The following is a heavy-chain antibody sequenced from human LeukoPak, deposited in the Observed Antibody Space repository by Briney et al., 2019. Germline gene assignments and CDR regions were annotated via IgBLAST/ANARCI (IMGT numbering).Heavy chain of an antibody. Sequence: GGSLRLSCAASGFTFSSYAMSWVRQAPGKGLEWVSAISGSGGSTYYADSVKGRFTISRDNSKNTLYLQMNSLRAEDTAVYYCAKDAGIAVAGINDYWGQGTLVTVSP. D-gene: IGHD6-19*01. CDR2: ISGSGGST. V-gene: IGHV3-23*01. J-gene: IGHJ4*02. CDR1: GFTFSSYA. CDR3: AKDAGIAVAGINDY.